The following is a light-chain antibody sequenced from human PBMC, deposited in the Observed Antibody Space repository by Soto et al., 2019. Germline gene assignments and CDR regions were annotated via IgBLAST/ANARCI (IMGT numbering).Light chain of an antibody. J-gene: IGKJ2*01. CDR2: DPY. CDR1: QTITGK. Sequence: DIQMTQSPSTLSASVGARVAITCRASQTITGKLAWYQKKPGKAPKLLISDPYHLESGVPSRFSGSASRTEFTLTVGSLHPDDFATYSCQQSETYFRYTFGQGTKLDSK. CDR3: QQSETYFRYT. V-gene: IGKV1-5*01.